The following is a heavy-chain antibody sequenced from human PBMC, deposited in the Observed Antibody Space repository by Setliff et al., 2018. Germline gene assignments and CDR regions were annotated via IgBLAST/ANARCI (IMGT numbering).Heavy chain of an antibody. CDR3: ARGGTYRYFDY. CDR2: VYYSGTT. CDR1: GGSISGASIRRYY. Sequence: SETLSLTCTVSGGSISGASIRRYYWSWIRQPPGKGLEFIEYVYYSGTTNYDPSLKSRVTISVDTSKDQFSLKLSSVTAADTAIYYCARGGTYRYFDYWGQGTLVTVSS. V-gene: IGHV4-59*01. J-gene: IGHJ4*02.